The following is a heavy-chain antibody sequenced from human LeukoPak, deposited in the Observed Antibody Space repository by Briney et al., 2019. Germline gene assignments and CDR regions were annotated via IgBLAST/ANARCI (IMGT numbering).Heavy chain of an antibody. CDR2: IYYSGNT. D-gene: IGHD4-17*01. CDR3: AVRRELYHDYGAPGWFYP. V-gene: IGHV4-30-4*01. CDR1: GGSISRGDYY. Sequence: SQTLSLTCSVSGGSISRGDYYWRWIRQHPGKGLEWIGYIYYSGNTYYNPSLKSRVTISVDTSNNQFSLKLSSGTAADTAVCYSAVRRELYHDYGAPGWFYPWGQGTLVTVSS. J-gene: IGHJ5*02.